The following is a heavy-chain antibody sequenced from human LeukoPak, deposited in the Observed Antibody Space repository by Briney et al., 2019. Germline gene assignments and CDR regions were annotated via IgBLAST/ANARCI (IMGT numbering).Heavy chain of an antibody. J-gene: IGHJ4*02. CDR1: GFTFSDYY. Sequence: GGSLRLSCAASGFTFSDYYMSWIRQAPGKGLEWVSYISSSGSTIYYADSVKGRFTISRDNAKNSLYLQMNSLRPEDTALYYCARPYSSSWGELGYWGQGTLVTVSS. CDR2: ISSSGSTI. CDR3: ARPYSSSWGELGY. V-gene: IGHV3-11*01. D-gene: IGHD6-13*01.